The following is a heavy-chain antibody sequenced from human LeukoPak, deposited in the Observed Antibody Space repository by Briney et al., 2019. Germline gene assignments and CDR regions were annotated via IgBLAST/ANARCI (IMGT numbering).Heavy chain of an antibody. CDR3: AKVLQWFGELSPLDY. Sequence: PGGSLRLSCAASGFTFSSYGMHWVRQAPGKGLEWVAFTRYDGNNKYYADSVKGRFTVSRDNSKNTLYLQMNSLRAEDTAVYYCAKVLQWFGELSPLDYWGQGTLVTVSS. J-gene: IGHJ4*02. CDR1: GFTFSSYG. V-gene: IGHV3-30*02. CDR2: TRYDGNNK. D-gene: IGHD3-10*01.